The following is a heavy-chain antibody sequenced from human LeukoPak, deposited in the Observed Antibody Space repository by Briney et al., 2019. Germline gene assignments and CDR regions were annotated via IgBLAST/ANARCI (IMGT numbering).Heavy chain of an antibody. V-gene: IGHV3-30*04. Sequence: PGRSLRLSCAASGFTFSSYAMHWVRQAPGKGLEWVAVISYDGSNKYYADSVKGRFTISRDNSKNTLYLQMNSLRAEDTAVYYCAKVFGIAAAGTRNWFDPWGQGILVTVSS. D-gene: IGHD6-13*01. J-gene: IGHJ5*02. CDR3: AKVFGIAAAGTRNWFDP. CDR2: ISYDGSNK. CDR1: GFTFSSYA.